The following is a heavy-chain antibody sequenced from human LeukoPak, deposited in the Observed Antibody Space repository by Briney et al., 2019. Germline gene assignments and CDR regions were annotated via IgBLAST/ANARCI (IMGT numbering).Heavy chain of an antibody. Sequence: ASVKVSCKASGYTFTSYAMNWVRQAPGQGLEWMGWINTNTGNPTYAQGFTGRFVFSLDTSVSTAYLQISSLKAEDTAVYYCARGIDDYYDSSGYYYDYWGQGTLVTVSS. CDR1: GYTFTSYA. J-gene: IGHJ4*02. CDR2: INTNTGNP. V-gene: IGHV7-4-1*02. D-gene: IGHD3-22*01. CDR3: ARGIDDYYDSSGYYYDY.